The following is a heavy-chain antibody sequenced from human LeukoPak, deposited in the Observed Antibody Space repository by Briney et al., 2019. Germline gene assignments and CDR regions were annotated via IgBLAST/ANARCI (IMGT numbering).Heavy chain of an antibody. CDR2: ISSSSSYI. CDR1: GFTFSSYS. V-gene: IGHV3-21*04. J-gene: IGHJ6*02. Sequence: GGSLRLSCAASGFTFSSYSMNWVRQAPGKGLEWVSSISSSSSYIYYADSVKGRFTISRDNAKKSLYLQMNSLRAEDTALYYCARTITMVRATYYYYGMDVWGQGTTVTVSS. D-gene: IGHD3-10*01. CDR3: ARTITMVRATYYYYGMDV.